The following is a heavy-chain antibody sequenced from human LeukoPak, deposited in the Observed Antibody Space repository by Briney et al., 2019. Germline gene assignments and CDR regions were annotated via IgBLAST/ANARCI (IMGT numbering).Heavy chain of an antibody. Sequence: GGSLRLSCEASGFPFRAYQMSWIRRAPGKGLEWVSYIGGSDNTMSYADSVKGRFTISRDNAKNSLYLQMNSLRAEDTAVYYCARDIQYIGSTYYFDLWGQGTLVTVSS. CDR3: ARDIQYIGSTYYFDL. J-gene: IGHJ4*02. CDR1: GFPFRAYQ. V-gene: IGHV3-11*01. D-gene: IGHD1-26*01. CDR2: IGGSDNTM.